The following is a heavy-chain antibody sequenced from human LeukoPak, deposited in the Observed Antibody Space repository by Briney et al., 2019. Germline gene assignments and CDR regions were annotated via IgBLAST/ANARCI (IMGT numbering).Heavy chain of an antibody. CDR1: GGSISSSSYY. CDR2: IYYSGST. V-gene: IGHV4-39*07. J-gene: IGHJ3*02. CDR3: ARVGVYSSGWYARAFDI. Sequence: SETLSLTCTVSGGSISSSSYYWGWIRQPPGKGLEWIGSIYYSGSTYYNPSLKSRVTISVDTSKNQFSLKLSSVTAADTAVYYCARVGVYSSGWYARAFDIWGQGTMVTVSS. D-gene: IGHD6-19*01.